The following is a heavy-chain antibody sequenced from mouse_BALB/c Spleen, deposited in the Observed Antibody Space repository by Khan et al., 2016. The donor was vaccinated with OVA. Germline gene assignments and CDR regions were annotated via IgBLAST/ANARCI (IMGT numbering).Heavy chain of an antibody. V-gene: IGHV1-52*01. D-gene: IGHD2-2*01. CDR1: GYTFTSNW. J-gene: IGHJ3*01. CDR2: INPSDSES. CDR3: ARRERYGYDPSWFAY. Sequence: QVQLQQPGAELVRPGASVKLSCKASGYTFTSNWMNWVRQRPRQGLEWIGKINPSDSESHYNHMFKDKATLTVDKSYGTAYMQLSSLTSEDSAVYYCARRERYGYDPSWFAYWGQGTLVTVSA.